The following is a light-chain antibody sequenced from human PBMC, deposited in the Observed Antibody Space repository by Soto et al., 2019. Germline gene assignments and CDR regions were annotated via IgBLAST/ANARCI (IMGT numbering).Light chain of an antibody. J-gene: IGLJ7*01. Sequence: QSVLTQPPSASGTPGQRVTISCSGGSSNIGRNSVNWYQHLPGTAPKLLIYTNNQRPSGVPDRFSGSKSGTSASLAISGLQSEDEADFYCAAWDDSLNGYVLGSGTQLTVL. CDR3: AAWDDSLNGYV. CDR1: SSNIGRNS. V-gene: IGLV1-44*01. CDR2: TNN.